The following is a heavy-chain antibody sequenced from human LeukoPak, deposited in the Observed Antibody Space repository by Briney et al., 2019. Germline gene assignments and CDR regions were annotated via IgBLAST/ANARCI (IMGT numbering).Heavy chain of an antibody. Sequence: ASVTVSCKASGYTFPSYGLRGVGQAAGRGLEWMGWISAYNGNTNYAQKLQGRVTMTTDTSTSPAYMELRSLRSDDTAAYYCAAGYCSSTSRYPCWYYYYYMDVWGKGTTVTVSS. CDR2: ISAYNGNT. V-gene: IGHV1-18*01. D-gene: IGHD2-2*01. J-gene: IGHJ6*03. CDR1: GYTFPSYG. CDR3: AAGYCSSTSRYPCWYYYYYMDV.